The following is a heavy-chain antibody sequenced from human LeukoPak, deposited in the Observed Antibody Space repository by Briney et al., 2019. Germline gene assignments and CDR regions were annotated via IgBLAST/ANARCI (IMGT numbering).Heavy chain of an antibody. V-gene: IGHV4-38-2*01. CDR3: ARVRQQLGHSFDY. J-gene: IGHJ4*02. D-gene: IGHD6-13*01. Sequence: PSETLSLTCAVSGYSISSGYYWGWIRQPPGKGLEWIGSIYHSGSTYYNPSLKSRVTISVDTSKNQFSLKLRSVTAADTAVYYCARVRQQLGHSFDYWGQGTLVTVSS. CDR1: GYSISSGYY. CDR2: IYHSGST.